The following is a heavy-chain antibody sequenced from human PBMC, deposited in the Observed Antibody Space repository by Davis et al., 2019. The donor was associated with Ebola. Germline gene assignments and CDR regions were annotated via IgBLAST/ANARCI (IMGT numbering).Heavy chain of an antibody. CDR1: GFTFSNYA. CDR2: INQDAREI. CDR3: ATVRYDLGQAY. Sequence: GGSLRLSCAASGFTFSNYAMHWVRQAPGKGLEWVANINQDAREINYVDSVRGRFTISRDNAKNSLYLQMNSLRVDDTAVYYCATVRYDLGQAYWGQGTLVTVSS. V-gene: IGHV3-7*03. J-gene: IGHJ4*02. D-gene: IGHD1-14*01.